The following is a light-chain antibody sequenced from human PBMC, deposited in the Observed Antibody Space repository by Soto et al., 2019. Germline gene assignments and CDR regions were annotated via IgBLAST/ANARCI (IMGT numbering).Light chain of an antibody. J-gene: IGKJ4*01. CDR1: QSVGSSY. CDR3: QQYGNSPPIT. CDR2: ATS. V-gene: IGKV3-20*01. Sequence: GVSQSPGTLSLSTGERATLSCRAIQSVGSSYLAWYQQKPGQAPRLLIYATSSRATGIPDRFSGSGSGTDFTLTISRLEPEDSAVYYCQQYGNSPPITFGGGTKVDI.